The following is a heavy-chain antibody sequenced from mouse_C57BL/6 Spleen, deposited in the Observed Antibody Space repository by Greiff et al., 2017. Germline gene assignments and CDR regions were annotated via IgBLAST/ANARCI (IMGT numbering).Heavy chain of an antibody. V-gene: IGHV5-6*01. Sequence: EVKVVESGGDLVKPGGSLKLSCAASGFTFSSYGMSWVRQTPDKRLEWVATISSGGSYTYYTDSVKGRFTISRDNAKNTLYLQMSSLKSEDTAMYYCARHLISFDYWGQGTTLTVSS. D-gene: IGHD2-4*01. CDR2: ISSGGSYT. CDR3: ARHLISFDY. CDR1: GFTFSSYG. J-gene: IGHJ2*01.